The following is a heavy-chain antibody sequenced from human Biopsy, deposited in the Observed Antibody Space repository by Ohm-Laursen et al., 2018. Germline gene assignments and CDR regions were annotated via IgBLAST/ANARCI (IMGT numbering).Heavy chain of an antibody. J-gene: IGHJ2*01. CDR1: GDSIFGGGYY. V-gene: IGHV4-31*03. D-gene: IGHD3-22*01. Sequence: SDTLSLTCTVSGDSIFGGGYYWTWIRQHPEKGLEWLGYIFFSGDTHYNPSLRSRVDISSDMSKNEFYLRLYSVTAADTAVYYCARAKTQDRSFPDWYFDLWGRGTLVTVSS. CDR2: IFFSGDT. CDR3: ARAKTQDRSFPDWYFDL.